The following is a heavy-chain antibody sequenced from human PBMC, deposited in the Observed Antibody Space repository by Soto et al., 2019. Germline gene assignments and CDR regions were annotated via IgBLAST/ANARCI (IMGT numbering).Heavy chain of an antibody. Sequence: QVQLVQSGAEVKKPGSSVKVSCKASGGTFSSYAISWVRQAPGQGLEWMGGIIPIFGTANYAQKFQGRVTITADKSTSTAYMELSSLRSEDTAVYYCAGRYYDYVWVSYDRIDYWGQGTLVTVSS. CDR3: AGRYYDYVWVSYDRIDY. D-gene: IGHD3-16*01. CDR1: GGTFSSYA. V-gene: IGHV1-69*06. CDR2: IIPIFGTA. J-gene: IGHJ4*02.